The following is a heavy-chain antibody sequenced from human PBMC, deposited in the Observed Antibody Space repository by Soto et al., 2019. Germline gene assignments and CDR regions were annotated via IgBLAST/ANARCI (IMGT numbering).Heavy chain of an antibody. D-gene: IGHD6-6*01. V-gene: IGHV3-66*01. CDR2: IYSGGST. CDR1: GFTVSSNY. Sequence: PGGSLRLSCAASGFTVSSNYMSWVRQAPGKGLEWVSVIYSGGSTYYADSVKGRFTISRDNSKNTLYLQMNSLRAEDTAVYYCARDRGGRIAARPGYYYYMDVWGKGTTVTVSS. J-gene: IGHJ6*03. CDR3: ARDRGGRIAARPGYYYYMDV.